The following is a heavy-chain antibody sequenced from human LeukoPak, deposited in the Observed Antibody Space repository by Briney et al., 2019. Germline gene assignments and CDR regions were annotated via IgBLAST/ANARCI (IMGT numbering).Heavy chain of an antibody. CDR1: GDSISSSSFY. J-gene: IGHJ4*02. V-gene: IGHV4-39*07. CDR2: IYYSGNT. CDR3: ARDYHLQQLEPAYYFDY. Sequence: SETLSLTCTVSGDSISSSSFYWGWIRQPPGKGLEWIGSIYYSGNTYYNPSLKSRVTISVDTSKNQFSLKLSSVTAADTAVYYCARDYHLQQLEPAYYFDYWGQGTLVTVSS. D-gene: IGHD6-13*01.